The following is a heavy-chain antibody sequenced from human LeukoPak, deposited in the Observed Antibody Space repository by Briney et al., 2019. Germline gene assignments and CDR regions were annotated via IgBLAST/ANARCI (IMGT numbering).Heavy chain of an antibody. CDR3: ARRSMVQHLDA. CDR1: GYTFTSYG. V-gene: IGHV7-4-1*02. D-gene: IGHD3-10*01. CDR2: INTNTGNP. J-gene: IGHJ6*04. Sequence: ASVKVSCKASGYTFTSYGISWVRQAPGQGLEWMGWINTNTGNPVYAQGFTGRFVFSLDTSVTTAYLQISSLKAEDTAFYYCARRSMVQHLDAWGKGTTVTVSS.